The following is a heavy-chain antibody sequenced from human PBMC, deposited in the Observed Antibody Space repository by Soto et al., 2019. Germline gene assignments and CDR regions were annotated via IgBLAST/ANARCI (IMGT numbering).Heavy chain of an antibody. CDR3: ARGYREPLDY. V-gene: IGHV1-69*13. Sequence: GASVKVSCKASGGTFSSYAISWLRQAPGQGLEWMGGIIPIFGTANYAQKFQGRVTITADESTSTAYMELSSLRSEDTAVYYCARGYREPLDYWGQGTLVTVSS. CDR2: IIPIFGTA. CDR1: GGTFSSYA. D-gene: IGHD1-26*01. J-gene: IGHJ4*02.